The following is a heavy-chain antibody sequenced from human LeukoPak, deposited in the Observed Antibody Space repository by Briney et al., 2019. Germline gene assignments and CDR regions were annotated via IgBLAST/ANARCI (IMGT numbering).Heavy chain of an antibody. V-gene: IGHV1-18*01. D-gene: IGHD3-22*01. Sequence: ASVKVSCKASGYTFTSYGTSWVRQAPGQGLEWMGWISAYNGNTNYAQKLQGRVTMTTDTSTSTAYMELRSLRSDDTAVYYCARASGMIVVGAIDYWGQGTLVTVSS. CDR2: ISAYNGNT. J-gene: IGHJ4*02. CDR1: GYTFTSYG. CDR3: ARASGMIVVGAIDY.